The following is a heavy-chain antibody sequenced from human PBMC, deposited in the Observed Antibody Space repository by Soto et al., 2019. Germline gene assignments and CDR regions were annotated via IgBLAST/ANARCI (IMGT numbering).Heavy chain of an antibody. Sequence: QMQLVQSGPEVKKPGTSVKVSCKASGFTFTSSAVQWVRQARGQRLEWIGWIVVGSGNTNYAQKFQERVTITRDMSTSTAYMELSSLRSEDTAVYYCAAGSGYYYDSSGYPAFDIWGQGTMVTVSS. D-gene: IGHD3-22*01. V-gene: IGHV1-58*01. CDR1: GFTFTSSA. CDR2: IVVGSGNT. CDR3: AAGSGYYYDSSGYPAFDI. J-gene: IGHJ3*02.